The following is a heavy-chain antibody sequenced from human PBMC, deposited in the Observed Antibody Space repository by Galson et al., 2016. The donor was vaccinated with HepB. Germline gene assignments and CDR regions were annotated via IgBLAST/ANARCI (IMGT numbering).Heavy chain of an antibody. CDR2: IYYTGAS. CDR3: ARGLAVAYLGYLDP. V-gene: IGHV4-59*03. CDR1: GDSINSYY. D-gene: IGHD6-19*01. Sequence: SETLSLTCSFYGDSINSYYWTWIRQPPGKGLEWIGYIYYTGASTQNPSLKSRVTISLETSKNKFSLKLRSVTAADTAVYYCARGLAVAYLGYLDPWGQGTLVTVSS. J-gene: IGHJ5*02.